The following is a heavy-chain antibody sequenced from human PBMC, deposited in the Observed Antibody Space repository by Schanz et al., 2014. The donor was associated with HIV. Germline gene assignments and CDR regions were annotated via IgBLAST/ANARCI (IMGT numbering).Heavy chain of an antibody. CDR1: GFTFSDYA. CDR3: AKDQGYDFWSGYYNYYSMDV. Sequence: EVQVLESGGRLAQPGGSLRLSCAASGFTFSDYALNWVRQAPGKGLEWVSGITANGGANYADSVKGRFTISRDNSKNTVHLQMNSLRAEDTAVYYCAKDQGYDFWSGYYNYYSMDVWGQGTTVTVSS. J-gene: IGHJ6*02. CDR2: ITANGGA. V-gene: IGHV3-23*01. D-gene: IGHD3-3*01.